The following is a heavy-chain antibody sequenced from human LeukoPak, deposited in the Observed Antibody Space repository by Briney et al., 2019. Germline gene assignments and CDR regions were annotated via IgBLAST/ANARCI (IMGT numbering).Heavy chain of an antibody. CDR2: IIPIFGTA. CDR3: ARSDYYDSSGYLPDQH. V-gene: IGHV1-69*13. Sequence: SVKVSCKASGYTFTGYYMHWVRQAPGQGLEWMGGIIPIFGTANYAQKFQGRVTITADESTSTAYMELSSLRSEDTAVYYCARSDYYDSSGYLPDQHWGQGTLVTVSS. J-gene: IGHJ1*01. D-gene: IGHD3-22*01. CDR1: GYTFTGYY.